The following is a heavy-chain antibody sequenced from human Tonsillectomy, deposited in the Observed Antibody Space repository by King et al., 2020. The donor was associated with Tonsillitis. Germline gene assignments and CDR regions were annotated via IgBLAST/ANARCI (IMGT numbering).Heavy chain of an antibody. J-gene: IGHJ4*02. CDR2: IFYSGSS. V-gene: IGHV4-59*01. D-gene: IGHD3-9*01. CDR1: GGSISSYY. Sequence: VQLQESGPGLVKPSETLSLTCTVSGGSISSYYWSWLRQPPGKGLEWIGYIFYSGSSNYNPSLKSRVTISVDTSKNQFSLKLSSVTAADTAVYYCASPYPVLKYWGQGTLVTVSS. CDR3: ASPYPVLKY.